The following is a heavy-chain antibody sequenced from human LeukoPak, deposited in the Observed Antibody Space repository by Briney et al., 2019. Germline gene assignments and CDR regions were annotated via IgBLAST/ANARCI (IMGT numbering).Heavy chain of an antibody. J-gene: IGHJ4*02. CDR2: IKSITAGGTT. CDR1: GFTFSNAW. CDR3: TILKIVVVRAAVYDSSLSSY. V-gene: IGHV3-15*01. Sequence: GGSVTLSCAASGFTFSNAWMRWVRQAPGKGREWVGRIKSITAGGTTAYAAPVKGRFTSSCHDEKSTLYLQMNSLKTEDTTVYYCTILKIVVVRAAVYDSSLSSYWGQGTLVTASA. D-gene: IGHD2-2*01.